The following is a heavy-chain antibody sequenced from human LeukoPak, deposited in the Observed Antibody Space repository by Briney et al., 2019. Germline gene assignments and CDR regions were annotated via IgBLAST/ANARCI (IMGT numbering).Heavy chain of an antibody. J-gene: IGHJ4*02. CDR3: AREMATKSFDY. Sequence: ASVKVSCKASGYTFTSYGISWVRQAPGQGLEWIGWISAYNGNTNYPQKLQGRVTMTTDTSTSTAYMELRGVRSDDTAVYYCAREMATKSFDYWGQGTLVTVSS. D-gene: IGHD5-24*01. CDR1: GYTFTSYG. CDR2: ISAYNGNT. V-gene: IGHV1-18*01.